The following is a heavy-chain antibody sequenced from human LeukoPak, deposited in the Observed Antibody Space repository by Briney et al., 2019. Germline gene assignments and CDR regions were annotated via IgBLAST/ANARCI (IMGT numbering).Heavy chain of an antibody. CDR2: ISSSGSTI. J-gene: IGHJ4*02. D-gene: IGHD7-27*01. CDR1: GFTFSSYE. V-gene: IGHV3-48*03. Sequence: GGSLRLSCAASGFTFSSYEMNWVRQAPGKGLEWVSYISSSGSTIYYADSVKGRFTISRDNAKNSLYLQMNSLRAEDTAVYYCARGAGYWGGYYFDYWGQGTLVTVSS. CDR3: ARGAGYWGGYYFDY.